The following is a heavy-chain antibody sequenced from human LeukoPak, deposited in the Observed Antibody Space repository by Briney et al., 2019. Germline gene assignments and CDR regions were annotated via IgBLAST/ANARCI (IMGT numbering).Heavy chain of an antibody. CDR1: GGSFSGYY. Sequence: SETLSLTCAVYGGSFSGYYWSWIRQPPGKGLEWIGEINHSGSTNYNPSLKSRVTISVDKSKNQFSLKLSSVTAADTAVYYCARDLSPRSQSGSYWGGNDAFDIWGQGTTVTVSS. V-gene: IGHV4-34*01. CDR3: ARDLSPRSQSGSYWGGNDAFDI. D-gene: IGHD1-26*01. CDR2: INHSGST. J-gene: IGHJ3*02.